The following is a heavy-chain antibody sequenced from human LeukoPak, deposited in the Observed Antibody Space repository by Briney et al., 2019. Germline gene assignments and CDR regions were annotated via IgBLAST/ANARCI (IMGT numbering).Heavy chain of an antibody. D-gene: IGHD3-22*01. J-gene: IGHJ4*02. V-gene: IGHV4-39*07. Sequence: SETLSLTCTVSGGSISSSSYYWGWIRQPPGKGLEWIGSIYYSGSIYYNPSLKSRVTISVDTSKNQFSLKLSSVTAADTAVYYCARDADYYDSSGYIWGQGTLVTVSS. CDR1: GGSISSSSYY. CDR2: IYYSGSI. CDR3: ARDADYYDSSGYI.